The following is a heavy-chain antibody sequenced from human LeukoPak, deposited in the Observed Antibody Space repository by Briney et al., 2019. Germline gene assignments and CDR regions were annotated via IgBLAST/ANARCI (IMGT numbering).Heavy chain of an antibody. V-gene: IGHV4-4*07. CDR2: IYTSGST. Sequence: SETLSLTCTVSGGSISSYYWSWIRQPAGKGLEWIGRIYTSGSTNYNPSLKSRVTMSVDTSKNQFSLRLSSVTAADTAVYYCARDNPIQLWLGHYYYYMDVWGKGTTVTVSS. CDR3: ARDNPIQLWLGHYYYYMDV. CDR1: GGSISSYY. J-gene: IGHJ6*03. D-gene: IGHD5-18*01.